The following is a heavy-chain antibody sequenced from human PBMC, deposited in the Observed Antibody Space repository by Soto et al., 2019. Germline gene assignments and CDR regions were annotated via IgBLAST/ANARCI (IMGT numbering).Heavy chain of an antibody. J-gene: IGHJ6*02. V-gene: IGHV1-69*12. CDR1: GGTFSSSA. D-gene: IGHD4-4*01. CDR2: IIPLFRTP. Sequence: QVQLVQYGAEMKEPGSSVKVSCKTSGGTFSSSAISWLRQAPGQGLEWMGGIIPLFRTPDYAQKFQGRVTIAADESTSTAYMELISLRSEDTAVYYWARDIDRLQLGGNYYYTLDVWGQGTTITVSS. CDR3: ARDIDRLQLGGNYYYTLDV.